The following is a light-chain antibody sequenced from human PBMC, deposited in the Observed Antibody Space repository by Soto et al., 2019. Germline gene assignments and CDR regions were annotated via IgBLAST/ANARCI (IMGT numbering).Light chain of an antibody. Sequence: QVVRSQEAARAVSPGGTVTLTCASRTGAVTSGNYPDWYQQKPGKTPRALIYATANIHSWAPARFSGSLLGSKSALTLSGVQPEDEADYYCLQYYGGARVFGGGTQLTVL. CDR1: TGAVTSGNY. V-gene: IGLV7-43*01. CDR2: ATA. CDR3: LQYYGGARV. J-gene: IGLJ3*02.